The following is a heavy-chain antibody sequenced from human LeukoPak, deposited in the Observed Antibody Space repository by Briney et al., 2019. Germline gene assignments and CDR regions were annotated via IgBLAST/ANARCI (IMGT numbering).Heavy chain of an antibody. D-gene: IGHD3-10*01. CDR2: IRYDGSNK. CDR3: AKDRYGSGSYTGTYYFDY. Sequence: PGGSLRLSCAASGFTFSSYGMHWVRQAPGKGLEWVAFIRYDGSNKYYADSVKGRFTISRDNSKNTLYLQMNSLRAEDTAVYYCAKDRYGSGSYTGTYYFDYWGQGTLVTVSS. J-gene: IGHJ4*02. V-gene: IGHV3-30*02. CDR1: GFTFSSYG.